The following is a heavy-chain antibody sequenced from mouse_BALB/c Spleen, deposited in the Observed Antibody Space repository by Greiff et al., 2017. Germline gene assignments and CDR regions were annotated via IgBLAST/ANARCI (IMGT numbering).Heavy chain of an antibody. Sequence: EVQLQQSGPGLVKPSQSLSLTCTVTGYSITSDYAWNWIRPFPGNKLEWMGYISYSGSTSYNPSLKRRITITPDTSKNQFFLQLNSVTTEDTATYYCASSIYCGYAWFAYWGQGTLVTVSA. CDR1: GYSITSDYA. J-gene: IGHJ3*01. CDR3: ASSIYCGYAWFAY. CDR2: ISYSGST. D-gene: IGHD2-2*01. V-gene: IGHV3-2*02.